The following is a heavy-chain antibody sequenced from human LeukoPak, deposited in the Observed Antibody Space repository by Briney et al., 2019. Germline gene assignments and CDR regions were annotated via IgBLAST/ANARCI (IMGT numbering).Heavy chain of an antibody. CDR3: ARRYCSSTNCYAFDS. D-gene: IGHD2-2*01. V-gene: IGHV3-21*01. Sequence: GGPLRLSCGASVFTSKTYSVIWVRETPGKGLEWVSSIDRSGSDVYYAESVKGRFTISRDNAKNSVYLQMTSLRVEDTAVYYCARRYCSSTNCYAFDSWGQGTLVTVSS. CDR1: VFTSKTYS. CDR2: IDRSGSDV. J-gene: IGHJ4*02.